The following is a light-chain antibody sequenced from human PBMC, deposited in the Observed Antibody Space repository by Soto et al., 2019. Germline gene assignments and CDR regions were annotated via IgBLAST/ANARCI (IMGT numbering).Light chain of an antibody. Sequence: DIQMTQSPSSLSASVGDRVTITCRASQSIDNYLNWYQQKPGKAPNLLIYAASTLLSGVPSRFSGSGSGTEFTLTISSLQPDDFATYYCQQYNSYPYTFGQGTKLEIK. V-gene: IGKV1-16*01. CDR3: QQYNSYPYT. CDR2: AAS. CDR1: QSIDNY. J-gene: IGKJ2*01.